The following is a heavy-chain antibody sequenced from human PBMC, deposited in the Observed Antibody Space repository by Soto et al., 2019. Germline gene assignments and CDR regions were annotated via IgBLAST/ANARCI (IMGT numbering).Heavy chain of an antibody. V-gene: IGHV3-30-3*01. D-gene: IGHD3-22*01. CDR2: ISYDGSNK. CDR1: GFTFSSYW. Sequence: VQLVESGGGLVQPGGSLRLSCAASGFTFSSYWMHWVRQAPGKGLVWVAVISYDGSNKYYADSVKGRFTISRDNSKNTLYLQMNSLRAEDTAVYYCARTPHYYDSSGYYYALPFDYWGQGTLVTVSS. J-gene: IGHJ4*02. CDR3: ARTPHYYDSSGYYYALPFDY.